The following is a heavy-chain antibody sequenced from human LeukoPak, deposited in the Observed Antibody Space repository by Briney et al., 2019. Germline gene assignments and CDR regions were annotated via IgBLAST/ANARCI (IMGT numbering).Heavy chain of an antibody. Sequence: GGSLRLSCAASGFTFSSYSMNWVRQAPGKGLEWVSCITSGSTQTYYADSVKGRFTSSRDNVNNSVYLEMNSLRAEDTAVYYCAKGALWRPPDFYGMDVWGQGTTVIVSS. J-gene: IGHJ6*02. V-gene: IGHV3-21*06. CDR3: AKGALWRPPDFYGMDV. D-gene: IGHD2/OR15-2a*01. CDR1: GFTFSSYS. CDR2: ITSGSTQT.